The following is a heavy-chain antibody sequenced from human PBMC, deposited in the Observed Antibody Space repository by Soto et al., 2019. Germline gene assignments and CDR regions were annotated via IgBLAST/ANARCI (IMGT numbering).Heavy chain of an antibody. J-gene: IGHJ5*02. CDR3: VRARTFRATNNSFDP. D-gene: IGHD1-7*01. Sequence: WETLSLTCTVSGGSISSYYWSWIRQPPGKGLEWIGYIYYRGTASSNPSPKSRVTILLDTSKNGFSLNLRSVTAADTAVYYCVRARTFRATNNSFDPWGQGIQVTVSS. V-gene: IGHV4-59*03. CDR2: IYYRGTA. CDR1: GGSISSYY.